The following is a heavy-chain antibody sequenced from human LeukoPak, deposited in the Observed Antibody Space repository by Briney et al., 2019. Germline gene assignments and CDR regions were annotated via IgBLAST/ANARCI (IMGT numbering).Heavy chain of an antibody. CDR3: ARRVVVVPAAEDSFDY. CDR2: IYYSGST. Sequence: SETLSLTCTVSGGSISSSSYYWGWIRQPPGKGLEWIGSIYYSGSTYYNPSLKSRVTISVDTSKNHFSLKLSSVTAADTAVYYCARRVVVVPAAEDSFDYWGQGTLVTVSS. D-gene: IGHD2-2*01. J-gene: IGHJ4*02. CDR1: GGSISSSSYY. V-gene: IGHV4-39*02.